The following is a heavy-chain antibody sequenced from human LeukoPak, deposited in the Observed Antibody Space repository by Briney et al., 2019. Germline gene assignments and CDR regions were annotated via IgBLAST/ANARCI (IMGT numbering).Heavy chain of an antibody. CDR1: GVSISPYY. CDR2: IYYSGST. J-gene: IGHJ4*02. V-gene: IGHV4-59*01. D-gene: IGHD2-2*01. CDR3: ARSLRDSGTYLFDY. Sequence: SETLSLTCTVSGVSISPYYWSWIRQPPGKGPEWIGYIYYSGSTNYNPSLKSRVTMSVDTSKNQFSLKLSSVTAAATAVYYCARSLRDSGTYLFDYWGQGTLVTVSS.